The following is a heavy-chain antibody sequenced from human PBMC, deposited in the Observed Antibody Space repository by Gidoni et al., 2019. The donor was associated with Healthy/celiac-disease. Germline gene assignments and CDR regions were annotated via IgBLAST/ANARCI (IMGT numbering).Heavy chain of an antibody. J-gene: IGHJ5*02. CDR3: ARGRDYDILTGYYGLNWFDP. CDR2: MTTNSGNT. V-gene: IGHV1-8*01. Sequence: QVQLVQSGAEVKKPGASVKVSCKSSGYTFTSYDINWVRQATGHGLEWMGWMTTNSGNTGYAQKFQGRVTMTRNTSISTAYMELSSLRSEDTAVYYCARGRDYDILTGYYGLNWFDPWSQGTLVTVSS. D-gene: IGHD3-9*01. CDR1: GYTFTSYD.